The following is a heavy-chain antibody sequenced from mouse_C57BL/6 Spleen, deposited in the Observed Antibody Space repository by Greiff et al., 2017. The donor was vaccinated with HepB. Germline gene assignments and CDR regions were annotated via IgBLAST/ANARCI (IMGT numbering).Heavy chain of an antibody. V-gene: IGHV1-82*01. CDR3: AKDYGPEAWFAY. CDR1: GYAFSSSW. D-gene: IGHD2-4*01. Sequence: QVQLKESGPELVKPGASVKISCKASGYAFSSSWMNWVKQRPGKGLEWIGRIYPGDGDTNYNGKFKGKATLTADKSSSTAYMQLSSLTSEDSAVYFCAKDYGPEAWFAYWGQGTLVTVSA. CDR2: IYPGDGDT. J-gene: IGHJ3*01.